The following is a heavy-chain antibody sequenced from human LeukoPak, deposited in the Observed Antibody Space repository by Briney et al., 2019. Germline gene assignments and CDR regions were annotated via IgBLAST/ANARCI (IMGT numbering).Heavy chain of an antibody. CDR2: ISYDGSNK. D-gene: IGHD3-10*01. V-gene: IGHV3-30*18. Sequence: GGSPRLSCAASGFTFSSYGMHWVRQAPGKGLEWVAVISYDGSNKYYADSVKGRFTISRDNSKNTLYLQMNSLRAEDTAVYYCAKVSNRGVRFHYFDYWGQGTLVTVSS. CDR3: AKVSNRGVRFHYFDY. CDR1: GFTFSSYG. J-gene: IGHJ4*02.